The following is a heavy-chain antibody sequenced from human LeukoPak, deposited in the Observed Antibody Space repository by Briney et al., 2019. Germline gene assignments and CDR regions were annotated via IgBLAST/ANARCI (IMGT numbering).Heavy chain of an antibody. CDR3: AREGGYDSSGYYYFDY. CDR1: GGSISSGGYS. CDR2: IYHSGST. V-gene: IGHV4-30-2*01. J-gene: IGHJ4*02. D-gene: IGHD3-22*01. Sequence: SQTLSLTCAVSGGSISSGGYSWSWIRQPPGKGLDWIGYIYHSGSTYYNPSLKSRVTISVDRSKNQFSLKLSSVTAADTAVYYCAREGGYDSSGYYYFDYWGQGTLVTVSS.